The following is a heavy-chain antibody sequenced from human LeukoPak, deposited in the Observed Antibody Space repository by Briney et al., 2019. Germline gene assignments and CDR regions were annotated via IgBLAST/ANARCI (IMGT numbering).Heavy chain of an antibody. CDR3: ARDRQHYYDSSVHDAFDI. CDR1: GGTFSSYA. D-gene: IGHD3-22*01. CDR2: IIPIFGTA. V-gene: IGHV1-69*05. Sequence: SVKVSCKASGGTFSSYAISWVRQAPGQGLEWMGGIIPIFGTANYAQKFQGRVTITTDESTSTAYMELSSLGSEDTAVYYCARDRQHYYDSSVHDAFDIWGQGTMVTVSS. J-gene: IGHJ3*02.